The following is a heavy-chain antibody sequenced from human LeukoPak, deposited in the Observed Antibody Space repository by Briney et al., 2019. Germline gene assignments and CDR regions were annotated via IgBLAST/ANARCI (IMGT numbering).Heavy chain of an antibody. CDR1: GFTFSNAW. CDR3: PTDSWDYYGSGSPLFDY. CDR2: IKSKTDGGTT. D-gene: IGHD3-10*01. V-gene: IGHV3-15*01. Sequence: GGSLRLSCAASGFTFSNAWMSWVRQAPGKGLEWVGRIKSKTDGGTTDYAAPVKGRFTISRDDSKNTLYLQMNSLKTEATAVYYCPTDSWDYYGSGSPLFDYWGQGTLVTVSS. J-gene: IGHJ4*02.